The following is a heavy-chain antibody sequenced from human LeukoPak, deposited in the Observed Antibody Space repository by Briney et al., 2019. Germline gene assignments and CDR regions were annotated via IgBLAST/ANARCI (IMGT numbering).Heavy chain of an antibody. CDR3: ARQQDTTAPGY. J-gene: IGHJ4*02. V-gene: IGHV3-74*01. CDR2: INSDGSST. D-gene: IGHD5-18*01. Sequence: GGSLRLSCAASGFTLSGNWMHWVRQAPGKGLVWVSRINSDGSSTSYADSVKGRFTISRDNAKNTLYLQMNSLRAEDTAVYYCARQQDTTAPGYWGQGTLVTVSS. CDR1: GFTLSGNW.